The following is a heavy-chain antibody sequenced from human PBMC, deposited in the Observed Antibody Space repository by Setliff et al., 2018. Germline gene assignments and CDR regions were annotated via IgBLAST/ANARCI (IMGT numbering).Heavy chain of an antibody. J-gene: IGHJ4*02. V-gene: IGHV4-61*02. CDR2: LHTSGTT. CDR1: GGSIINSYY. CDR3: ARDQGYRDH. Sequence: SETLSLTCTVSGGSIINSYYWSWIRQPAGKGLEWIGRLHTSGTTDYNPSLKGRVTISADTSTNHFSLKLTSVTAADTATYFCARDQGYRDHWGQGIPVTVSS. D-gene: IGHD5-12*01.